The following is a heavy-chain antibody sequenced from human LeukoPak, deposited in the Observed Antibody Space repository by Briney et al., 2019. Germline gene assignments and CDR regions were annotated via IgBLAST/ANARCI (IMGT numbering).Heavy chain of an antibody. D-gene: IGHD6-6*01. J-gene: IGHJ4*02. Sequence: SETLSLTCTVSGGSISSYYWSWIRQPPGKGLEWIGYIYYSGSTNYNPSLKSRVTISVDTSKNQFSLKLSSVTAADTAVYYCARHEGRMSSSSFGYWGQGTLVTVSS. CDR1: GGSISSYY. V-gene: IGHV4-59*08. CDR2: IYYSGST. CDR3: ARHEGRMSSSSFGY.